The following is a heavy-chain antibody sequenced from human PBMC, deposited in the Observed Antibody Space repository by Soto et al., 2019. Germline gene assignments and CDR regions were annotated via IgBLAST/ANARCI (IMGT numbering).Heavy chain of an antibody. J-gene: IGHJ6*02. CDR2: IIPIFGTA. CDR3: ARVGIYCSSTSCNYYYYGMDV. V-gene: IGHV1-69*13. CDR1: GGTFSSYA. D-gene: IGHD2-2*01. Sequence: GDSVKVSCKASGGTFSSYAISWVRQAPGQGLEWMGGIIPIFGTANYAQKFQGRVTITADESTSTAYMELSSLRSEDTAVYYCARVGIYCSSTSCNYYYYGMDVWGQGTTVTVSS.